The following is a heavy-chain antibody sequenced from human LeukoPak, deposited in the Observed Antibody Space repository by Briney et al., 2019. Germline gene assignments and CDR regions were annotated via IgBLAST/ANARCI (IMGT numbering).Heavy chain of an antibody. Sequence: GGSLRLSCAASGFTFSSYAMSWVRQDPGKGLEWVSAISGSGGSTYYADSVKGRFTISRDNSKNTLYLQMNSLRAEDTAVYYCAKPPSPHTYYYDSSGYARGYWGQGTLVTVSS. D-gene: IGHD3-22*01. CDR1: GFTFSSYA. V-gene: IGHV3-23*01. J-gene: IGHJ4*02. CDR2: ISGSGGST. CDR3: AKPPSPHTYYYDSSGYARGY.